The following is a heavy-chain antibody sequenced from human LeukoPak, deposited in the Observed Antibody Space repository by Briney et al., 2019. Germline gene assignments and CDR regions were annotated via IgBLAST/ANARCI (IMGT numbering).Heavy chain of an antibody. V-gene: IGHV4-59*01. CDR1: GGSFNNYY. CDR3: ARGGRPSCDY. J-gene: IGHJ4*02. CDR2: ISYSGST. Sequence: SETLSLTCTVSGGSFNNYYWSWIRQPPGKGLEWIGYISYSGSTNYNPSLKSRVTISVDTSKNQFSLKLSSVTAAHTAVYYCARGGRPSCDYWGQGTLVTVSS. D-gene: IGHD3-10*01.